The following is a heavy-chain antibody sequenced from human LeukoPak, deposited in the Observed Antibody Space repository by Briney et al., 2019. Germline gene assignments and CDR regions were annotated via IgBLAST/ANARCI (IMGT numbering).Heavy chain of an antibody. J-gene: IGHJ5*02. CDR3: ARVTGATSWFDP. CDR2: INHSGST. Sequence: SETLSLTCAVYGGSFSGYYWSWIRQPPGKGLEWIGEINHSGSTNYNPSLKSRVTISVDTSKNQFSLKLSSVTAADTAVYYCARVTGATSWFDPWGQGTLVTVSS. D-gene: IGHD1-7*01. V-gene: IGHV4-34*01. CDR1: GGSFSGYY.